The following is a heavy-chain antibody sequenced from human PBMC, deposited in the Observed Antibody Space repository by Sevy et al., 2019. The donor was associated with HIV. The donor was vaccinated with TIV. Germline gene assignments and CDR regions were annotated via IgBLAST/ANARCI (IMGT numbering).Heavy chain of an antibody. Sequence: GESLKISCKGSGYRFTSHWIGWVRHMPGKGLEWMGVIYPDDSDTRYSPSFQGQVTFPADKSISTAYLQWSSLKASDTGVYYCATSRSGYFDSSGYYIYWGQGTLVTVSS. J-gene: IGHJ4*02. CDR2: IYPDDSDT. CDR3: ATSRSGYFDSSGYYIY. V-gene: IGHV5-51*01. D-gene: IGHD3-22*01. CDR1: GYRFTSHW.